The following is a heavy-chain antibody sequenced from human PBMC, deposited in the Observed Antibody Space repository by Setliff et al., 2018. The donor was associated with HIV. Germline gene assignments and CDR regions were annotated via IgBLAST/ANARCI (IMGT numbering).Heavy chain of an antibody. CDR2: IHYGGFF. J-gene: IGHJ4*02. CDR3: ARPALGIGGGSRFDN. D-gene: IGHD3-10*01. Sequence: SETLSLTCTVSGGSIKSSSYYWGWIRQPPGKGLEWIGNIHYGGFFWYSPSLKSRVTISVDTSKNQFSLKLSSVTAADTAVYYCARPALGIGGGSRFDNWGQGTRVTVS. CDR1: GGSIKSSSYY. V-gene: IGHV4-39*01.